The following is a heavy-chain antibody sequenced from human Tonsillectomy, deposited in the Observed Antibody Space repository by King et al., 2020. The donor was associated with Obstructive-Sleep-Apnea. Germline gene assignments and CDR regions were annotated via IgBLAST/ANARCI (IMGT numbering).Heavy chain of an antibody. J-gene: IGHJ4*02. D-gene: IGHD4-17*01. CDR3: AKEPDYGDFSLDY. Sequence: VQLVESGGGVVQPGRSLRLSCAASGFTFSSYCMHWVRQAPGKGLEWVAFIRYDGSNKYYADSVKGRFTISRGNSKNTLYLQMNSLRAEDTAVYYCAKEPDYGDFSLDYWGQGTLVTVSS. V-gene: IGHV3-30*02. CDR2: IRYDGSNK. CDR1: GFTFSSYC.